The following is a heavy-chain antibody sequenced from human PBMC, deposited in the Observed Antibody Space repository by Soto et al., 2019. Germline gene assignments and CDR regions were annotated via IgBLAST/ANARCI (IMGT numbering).Heavy chain of an antibody. D-gene: IGHD4-17*01. CDR3: ARDRGVTTGVACFDP. J-gene: IGHJ5*02. Sequence: QVQLQESGPGLVEPSGTLSLTCAVSGGSIISSNWWSWVRQPPGKGLEWIGEIYYSGSVNYNPSLQSRVTVSLNKSMNLFSLKLSSVTAADTAIYYGARDRGVTTGVACFDPWGQGTLVTVSS. CDR2: IYYSGSV. V-gene: IGHV4-4*02. CDR1: GGSIISSNW.